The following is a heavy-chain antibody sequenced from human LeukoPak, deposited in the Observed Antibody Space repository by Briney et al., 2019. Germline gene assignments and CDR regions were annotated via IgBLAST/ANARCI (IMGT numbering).Heavy chain of an antibody. Sequence: GGSLRLSCAASGFTFSSYAMSWVRQAPGKGLEWVSAISGSGGSTYYADSVKGRFTISRDNYKNTLYLQMGCLRTDDMAVYYCARVLADYGPFDLWGQGTPVTVSS. D-gene: IGHD4/OR15-4a*01. V-gene: IGHV3-23*01. CDR3: ARVLADYGPFDL. CDR2: ISGSGGST. J-gene: IGHJ4*02. CDR1: GFTFSSYA.